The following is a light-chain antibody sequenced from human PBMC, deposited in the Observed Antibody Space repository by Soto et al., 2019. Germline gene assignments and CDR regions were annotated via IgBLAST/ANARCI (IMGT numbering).Light chain of an antibody. CDR3: QQSYSRPRT. CDR2: TAS. J-gene: IGKJ1*01. CDR1: QSISSY. V-gene: IGKV1-39*01. Sequence: DIQITQSPSSLSSSVGDRVTITCRASQSISSYLNWYQQKPVKAPNLLIYTASSLESGVPSRFSGSGSGTDFTLTITSLQPEDFATYFCQQSYSRPRTFGQGTKVDI.